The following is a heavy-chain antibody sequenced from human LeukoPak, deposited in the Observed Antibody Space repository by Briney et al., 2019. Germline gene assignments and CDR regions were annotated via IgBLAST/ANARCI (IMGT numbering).Heavy chain of an antibody. CDR1: GFTFISYW. CDR2: IKQDGSEK. D-gene: IGHD2-15*01. CDR3: VRATLLRLERFFDY. V-gene: IGHV3-7*01. Sequence: GGSLRLSGAPSGFTFISYWMSWVRQAPGKGLGWVAKIKQDGSEKYYVDSVKGRFTISRDNAKNSLYLQMNSLRAEDSATYYCVRATLLRLERFFDYWGQGTLVTVSS. J-gene: IGHJ4*02.